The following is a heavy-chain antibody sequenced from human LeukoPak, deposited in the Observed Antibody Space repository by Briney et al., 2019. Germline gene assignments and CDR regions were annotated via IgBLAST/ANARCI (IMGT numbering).Heavy chain of an antibody. J-gene: IGHJ4*02. V-gene: IGHV3-23*01. D-gene: IGHD6-19*01. Sequence: GGSLRLSCAASGFTFSNYAMSWVRQTPGKGLEWVSAISGSGGSTYYADSVKGRFTISRDNSKNTLYLQMNSLRAEDTAVYYCARDSGIAVAGPGYWGQGTLVTVSS. CDR1: GFTFSNYA. CDR3: ARDSGIAVAGPGY. CDR2: ISGSGGST.